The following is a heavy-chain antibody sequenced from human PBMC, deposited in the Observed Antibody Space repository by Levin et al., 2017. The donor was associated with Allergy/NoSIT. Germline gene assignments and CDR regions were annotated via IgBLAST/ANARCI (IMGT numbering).Heavy chain of an antibody. CDR3: AREGEDIVVVVAANVYYYYMDV. Sequence: GGSLRLSCAASGFTFSSYWMHWVRQAPGKGLVWVSRINSDGSSTSYADSVKGRFTISRDNAKNTLYLQMNSLRAEDTAVYYCAREGEDIVVVVAANVYYYYMDVWGKGTTVTVSS. CDR2: INSDGSST. CDR1: GFTFSSYW. V-gene: IGHV3-74*01. D-gene: IGHD2-15*01. J-gene: IGHJ6*03.